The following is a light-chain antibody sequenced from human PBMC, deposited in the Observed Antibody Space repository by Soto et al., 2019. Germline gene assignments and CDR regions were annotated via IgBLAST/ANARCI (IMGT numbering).Light chain of an antibody. Sequence: ETVLTQSPGTLSVSPGERATLSCRASQSVSSNLAWYQQKPGQAPRLLIYGASTRATGIPARFSGSGSGTEFTLTISSLQSEDFAVYYCQQYNDWPRTFGQGTKVDI. CDR1: QSVSSN. CDR3: QQYNDWPRT. V-gene: IGKV3-15*01. CDR2: GAS. J-gene: IGKJ1*01.